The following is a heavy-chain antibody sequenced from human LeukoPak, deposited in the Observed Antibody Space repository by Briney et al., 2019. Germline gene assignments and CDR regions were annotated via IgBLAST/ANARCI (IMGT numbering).Heavy chain of an antibody. Sequence: SETLSLTCTVSGGSISSHYWSWIRQPPGKGLEWIGYIYYSGSTNYNPSLKSRVTISVDTSKNQFSLKLSSVTAADTAVYYCARTDYYYGSGSYYNEGLAYFDYWGQGTLVTVSS. CDR1: GGSISSHY. V-gene: IGHV4-59*11. J-gene: IGHJ4*02. CDR3: ARTDYYYGSGSYYNEGLAYFDY. D-gene: IGHD3-10*01. CDR2: IYYSGST.